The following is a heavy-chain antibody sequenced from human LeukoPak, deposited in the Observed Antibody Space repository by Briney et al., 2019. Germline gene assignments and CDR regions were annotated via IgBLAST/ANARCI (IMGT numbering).Heavy chain of an antibody. CDR3: AKDLIAGPPDYFDY. CDR2: TNRANK. Sequence: PGGSLRLSCAASGFTFTIHAVHWVRQAPGKGLEWVADTNRANKFYSDSVGGRFTISGDTSKTTIYLQMNSLRPEEPAMYYCAKDLIAGPPDYFDYWGQGTLVSVSS. D-gene: IGHD2-21*01. V-gene: IGHV3-30-3*01. J-gene: IGHJ4*02. CDR1: GFTFTIHA.